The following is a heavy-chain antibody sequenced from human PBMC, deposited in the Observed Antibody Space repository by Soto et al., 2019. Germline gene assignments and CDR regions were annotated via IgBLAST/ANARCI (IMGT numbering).Heavy chain of an antibody. V-gene: IGHV1-69*12. D-gene: IGHD3-22*01. CDR1: GGTFRTYA. J-gene: IGHJ4*02. CDR3: ARDTYHYDGSAYVDY. Sequence: QVQLVQSGAEVTKPGSSVKVSCKASGGTFRTYAINWVRQAPGQGLEWMGGIIPVYGIIKYAQRFQGRVTLTADESTSNAYMELTSLIYDDTAIYYCARDTYHYDGSAYVDYWGQGTLVTVSS. CDR2: IIPVYGII.